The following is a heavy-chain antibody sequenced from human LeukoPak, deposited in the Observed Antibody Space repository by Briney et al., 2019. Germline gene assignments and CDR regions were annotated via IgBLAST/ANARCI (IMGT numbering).Heavy chain of an antibody. J-gene: IGHJ5*02. V-gene: IGHV4-59*01. CDR1: GDSISSYY. D-gene: IGHD2-15*01. Sequence: SETLSLTCTVSGDSISSYYCSWIRQTPGKGLEWIGYMYDSGSTNYNPSPKSRVTMSIDTSKNQFSLKLSSVTAADTAVYYCAILAEYCNSGSCYLGWFDPWGQGTLVTVSS. CDR2: MYDSGST. CDR3: AILAEYCNSGSCYLGWFDP.